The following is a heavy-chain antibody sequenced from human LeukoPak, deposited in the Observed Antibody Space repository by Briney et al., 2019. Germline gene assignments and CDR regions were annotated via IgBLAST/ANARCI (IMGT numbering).Heavy chain of an antibody. D-gene: IGHD3-3*01. J-gene: IGHJ4*02. CDR1: GFTLSNAW. CDR3: ATDIPVWSGYEYFDY. CDR2: IKSKTDGGTT. Sequence: PGGSLRLSCEASGFTLSNAWMSWVRQVPGRGLEWVGRIKSKTDGGTTDYAAPVKGRFTISRDDSKNTVYLQMNSLKTEDTAVYYCATDIPVWSGYEYFDYWGQGTLVTVSS. V-gene: IGHV3-15*01.